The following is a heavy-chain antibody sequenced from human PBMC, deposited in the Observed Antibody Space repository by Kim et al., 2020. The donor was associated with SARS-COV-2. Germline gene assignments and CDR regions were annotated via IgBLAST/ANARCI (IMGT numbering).Heavy chain of an antibody. V-gene: IGHV4-34*01. CDR1: GGSFSGYY. J-gene: IGHJ4*02. CDR2: INHSGST. D-gene: IGHD6-13*01. CDR3: ASLIAAASHDY. Sequence: SETLSLTCAVYGGSFSGYYWSWIRQPPGKGLEWIGEINHSGSTNYNPSLKSRVTISVDTSKNQFSLKLSSVTAADTAVYYCASLIAAASHDYWGQGTLVTVSS.